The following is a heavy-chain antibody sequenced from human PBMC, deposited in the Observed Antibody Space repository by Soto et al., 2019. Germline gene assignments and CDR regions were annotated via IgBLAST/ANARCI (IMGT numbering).Heavy chain of an antibody. Sequence: GASAKVSCKASGGTFSSYAISWVRQAPGQGLEWMGGIIPIFGTANYAQKFQGRVTITADESTSTAYMELSSLRSEDTAVYYCATLYCISTSCYRWFDPWGQGTLVTVSS. CDR1: GGTFSSYA. D-gene: IGHD2-2*01. CDR2: IIPIFGTA. CDR3: ATLYCISTSCYRWFDP. V-gene: IGHV1-69*13. J-gene: IGHJ5*02.